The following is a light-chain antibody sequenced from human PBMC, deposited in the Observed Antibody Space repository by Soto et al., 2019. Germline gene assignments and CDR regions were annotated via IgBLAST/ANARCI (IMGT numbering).Light chain of an antibody. CDR2: GAS. J-gene: IGKJ5*01. V-gene: IGKV3-15*01. Sequence: VMTQSPATLSXXPXXXXTXXXRASQSLRSSLAWYQQKPGQAPRLLIYGASTRATGIPARFSGSGSGTEFTLTISSLQSEDFAVYYCQQYHNWPITFGQGTRLEIK. CDR1: QSLRSS. CDR3: QQYHNWPIT.